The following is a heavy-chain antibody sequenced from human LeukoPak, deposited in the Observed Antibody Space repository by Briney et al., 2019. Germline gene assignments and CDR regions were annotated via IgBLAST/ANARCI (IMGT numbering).Heavy chain of an antibody. Sequence: PSETLSLTCAVYGGSFSGYYWSWIRQPPGKGLEWIGEINHSGSTNYNPSLKSRVTISVDTSKNQFSLKLSSVTAADTAVYYCARETSDCSSTSCTLDYWGQGTLVTVSS. CDR2: INHSGST. V-gene: IGHV4-34*01. J-gene: IGHJ4*02. D-gene: IGHD2-2*01. CDR1: GGSFSGYY. CDR3: ARETSDCSSTSCTLDY.